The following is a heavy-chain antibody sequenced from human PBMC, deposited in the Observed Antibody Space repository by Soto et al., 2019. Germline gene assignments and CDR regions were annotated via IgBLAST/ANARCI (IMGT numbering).Heavy chain of an antibody. CDR1: GFTFSSYA. CDR2: ISGSGGST. Sequence: GGSLRLSCAASGFTFSSYAMSWVRQAPGKGLEWVSAISGSGGSTYYADSVKGRFTISRDNSKNTLYLQMNSLRAEDTAVYYCAKDLGDSNYFTGNYYYYGMDVWGQGTTVTVSS. D-gene: IGHD4-4*01. J-gene: IGHJ6*02. V-gene: IGHV3-23*01. CDR3: AKDLGDSNYFTGNYYYYGMDV.